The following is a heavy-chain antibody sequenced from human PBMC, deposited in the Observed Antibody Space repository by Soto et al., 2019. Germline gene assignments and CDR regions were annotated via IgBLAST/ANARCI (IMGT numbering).Heavy chain of an antibody. D-gene: IGHD3-10*01. CDR2: ISYDGSNK. CDR1: GFTFSSYG. V-gene: IGHV3-30*18. CDR3: AKDLGTYYYGSGFEA. J-gene: IGHJ5*02. Sequence: QVQLVESGGGVVQPGRSLRLSCAASGFTFSSYGMHWVRQAPGKGLEWVAVISYDGSNKYYADSVKGRFTISRDNSKNTLYLQMNSLRAEDTAVYYCAKDLGTYYYGSGFEAWGQGTLVTVSS.